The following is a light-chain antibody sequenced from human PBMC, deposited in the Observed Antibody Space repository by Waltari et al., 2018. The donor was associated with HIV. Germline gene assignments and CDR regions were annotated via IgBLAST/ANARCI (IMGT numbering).Light chain of an antibody. V-gene: IGKV4-1*01. Sequence: DIVMTQSPDSLPVSLGERATINCTSSRTILYSSDNRNYLAWYQQKPRQPPKLLSSWAANRESGVPDRFSGSGSGTDFTLTITRLQAEDVAVYHCQQYFRIPPTFGGGTKVEIK. CDR3: QQYFRIPPT. CDR2: WAA. CDR1: RTILYSSDNRNY. J-gene: IGKJ4*01.